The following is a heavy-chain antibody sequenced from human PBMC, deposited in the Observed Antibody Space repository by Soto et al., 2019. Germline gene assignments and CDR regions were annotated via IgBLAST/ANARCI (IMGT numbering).Heavy chain of an antibody. CDR1: GFTFSSYA. V-gene: IGHV3-30*15. J-gene: IGHJ6*03. CDR2: ISHDGSIT. Sequence: QVQLVESGGGVVEPGRSLRLSCAASGFTFSSYAMHWVRQAPGKGLEWVAVISHDGSITYYSAPVKGRFTMFRDKSNNTLLLQMSSLRSEVTAIYYCAKDEYWESHCYYFMDLWGRGTTVTVSS. D-gene: IGHD3-16*01. CDR3: AKDEYWESHCYYFMDL.